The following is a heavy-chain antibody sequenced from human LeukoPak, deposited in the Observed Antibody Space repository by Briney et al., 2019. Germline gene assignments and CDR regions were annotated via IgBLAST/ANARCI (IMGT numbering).Heavy chain of an antibody. Sequence: GGSLRLSCAASGFTFSSYAMSWVRQASGKGLEWVSAISGSGGSAYYADSVKGRFTISRDNSKNTLYLQMNSLRAEDTAVYYCAKGSGWYYYFDCWGQGTLVTVSS. CDR1: GFTFSSYA. D-gene: IGHD6-19*01. CDR2: ISGSGGSA. J-gene: IGHJ4*02. CDR3: AKGSGWYYYFDC. V-gene: IGHV3-23*01.